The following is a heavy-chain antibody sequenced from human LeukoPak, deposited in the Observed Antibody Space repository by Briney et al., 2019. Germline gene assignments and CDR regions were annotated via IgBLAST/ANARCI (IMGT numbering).Heavy chain of an antibody. V-gene: IGHV4-4*02. CDR1: GGSISSSNW. J-gene: IGHJ4*02. D-gene: IGHD6-13*01. CDR2: IYHSGST. Sequence: SETQSLTCAGSGGSISSSNWWSWVRQPPGKGLEWIGEIYHSGSTNYNPSLKSRVTISVDKSKNQFSLKLSSVTAADTAVYSCARHRPGAAAGDFDYWGQGTLVTVSS. CDR3: ARHRPGAAAGDFDY.